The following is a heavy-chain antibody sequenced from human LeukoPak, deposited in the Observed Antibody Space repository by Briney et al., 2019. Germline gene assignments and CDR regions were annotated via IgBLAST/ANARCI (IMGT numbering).Heavy chain of an antibody. CDR3: ARIGYSSGWPQIDY. V-gene: IGHV4-39*01. CDR2: INYSGST. CDR1: GGSISSSSYY. J-gene: IGHJ4*02. D-gene: IGHD6-19*01. Sequence: SETLSLTCTVSGGSISSSSYYWGWIRQPPGKGLEWIGSINYSGSTYYNPSLKSRVTISVDTSKNQFSLKLSSVTAADTAVYYCARIGYSSGWPQIDYWGQGTLVTVSS.